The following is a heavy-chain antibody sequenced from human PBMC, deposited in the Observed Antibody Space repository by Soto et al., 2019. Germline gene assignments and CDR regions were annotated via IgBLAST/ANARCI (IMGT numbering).Heavy chain of an antibody. J-gene: IGHJ5*02. V-gene: IGHV3-7*03. CDR1: GFTFSSYW. CDR2: IKQDGSEK. Sequence: PGGSLRLSCAASGFTFSSYWMSWVRQAPGKGLEWVANIKQDGSEKYYVDSVKGRFTISRDNAKNSLYLQMNSLRAEDTAVYYCARVNGLVRGSYYPRWFDPWGQGTLVTVSS. CDR3: ARVNGLVRGSYYPRWFDP. D-gene: IGHD1-26*01.